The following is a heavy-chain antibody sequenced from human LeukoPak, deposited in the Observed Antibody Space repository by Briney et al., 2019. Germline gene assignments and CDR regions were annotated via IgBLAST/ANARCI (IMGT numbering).Heavy chain of an antibody. V-gene: IGHV4-39*07. Sequence: SETLSLTCTVSGGSISSGDYYWSWIRQPPGKGLEWIGEINHSGSTNYNPSLKSRVTISVDTSKNQFSLKLSSVTAADTAVYYCASDTLGIAVAGRNFDYWGQGTLVTVSS. J-gene: IGHJ4*02. D-gene: IGHD6-19*01. CDR3: ASDTLGIAVAGRNFDY. CDR2: INHSGST. CDR1: GGSISSGDYY.